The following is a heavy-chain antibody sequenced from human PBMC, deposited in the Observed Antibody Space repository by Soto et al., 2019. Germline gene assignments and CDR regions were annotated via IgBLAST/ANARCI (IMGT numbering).Heavy chain of an antibody. D-gene: IGHD2-2*01. CDR2: IYYSGGT. J-gene: IGHJ3*02. CDR3: ASLISVYCSSTSCYAYAFGI. Sequence: QLQLQESGPGLVKPSETLSLTCTVSGSSISSSSYYWGWIRQPPGKGLEWIGSIYYSGGTYYNPSLQSRVTIPVDMFKDQISLKLGSVTAAASAVYDCASLISVYCSSTSCYAYAFGIWCQGRMVTVGS. CDR1: GSSISSSSYY. V-gene: IGHV4-39*01.